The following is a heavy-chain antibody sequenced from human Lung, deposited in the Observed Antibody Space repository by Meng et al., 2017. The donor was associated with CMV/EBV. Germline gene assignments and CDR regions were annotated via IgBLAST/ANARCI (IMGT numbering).Heavy chain of an antibody. CDR1: GGSISSSSYY. V-gene: IGHV4-39*07. Sequence: SETLSLXCTVSGGSISSSSYYWGWIRQPPGKGLEWIGSIYYSGSTYYNPSLKSRVTISVDTSKNQFSLKLSSVTAADTAIYYCAKGNAEYCSGARCYAFDYWGQGXLVTVSS. CDR2: IYYSGST. J-gene: IGHJ4*02. CDR3: AKGNAEYCSGARCYAFDY. D-gene: IGHD2-2*01.